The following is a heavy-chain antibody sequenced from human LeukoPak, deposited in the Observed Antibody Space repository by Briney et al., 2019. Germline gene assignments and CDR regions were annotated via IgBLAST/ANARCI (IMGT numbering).Heavy chain of an antibody. V-gene: IGHV3-9*01. Sequence: GGSLRLSCAASGFTLSNYAMSWVRQAPGKGLEWVSGISWNSGSIGYADSVKGRFTISRDNAKNSLYLQMNSLRAEDTALYYCAKDIYDCGDYGTNAFDIWGQGTMVTVSS. CDR3: AKDIYDCGDYGTNAFDI. D-gene: IGHD4-17*01. J-gene: IGHJ3*02. CDR2: ISWNSGSI. CDR1: GFTLSNYA.